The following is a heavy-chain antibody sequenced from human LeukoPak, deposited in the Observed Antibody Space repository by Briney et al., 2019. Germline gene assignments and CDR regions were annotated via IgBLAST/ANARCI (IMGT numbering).Heavy chain of an antibody. CDR2: ISNGGGST. CDR3: AKDAPPRSTPPYYYDSSGYYCDY. V-gene: IGHV3-23*01. CDR1: GFTFSNSA. D-gene: IGHD3-22*01. J-gene: IGHJ4*02. Sequence: GGSLRLSCIASGFTFSNSAHNWVRQAPGKGLEWVSTISNGGGSTSYADSVRGRFTISRDNFKNTLYLQMNSLRAEDTAVYYCAKDAPPRSTPPYYYDSSGYYCDYWGQGTLVTVSS.